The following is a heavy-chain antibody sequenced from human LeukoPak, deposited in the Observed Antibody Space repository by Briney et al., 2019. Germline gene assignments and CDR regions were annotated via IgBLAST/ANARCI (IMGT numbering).Heavy chain of an antibody. J-gene: IGHJ4*02. CDR3: ASLPGGY. CDR1: GFTFSSSA. Sequence: GGSLRLSCATSGFTFSSSAMNWVRQAPGKGLERVSGISGNGVITNYADSVKGRFTISRDDSKNTLYLQMDSLRPEDTAVYYCASLPGGYWGQGTLVTVSS. CDR2: ISGNGVIT. V-gene: IGHV3-23*01. D-gene: IGHD3-10*01.